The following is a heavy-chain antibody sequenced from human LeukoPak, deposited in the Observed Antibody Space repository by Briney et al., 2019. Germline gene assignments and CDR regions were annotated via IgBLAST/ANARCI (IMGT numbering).Heavy chain of an antibody. CDR1: GGSISSSSYY. J-gene: IGHJ4*02. Sequence: SETLSLTCTVSGGSISSSSYYWGWIRQPPGKGLEWIGSIYYSGSTYYNPSLKSRVTISVDTSKNQFSLKLSSVTAADTAVYYCARLGYYDYVWGSYRPSYYFDYWGQGTLVTVSS. CDR3: ARLGYYDYVWGSYRPSYYFDY. V-gene: IGHV4-39*07. D-gene: IGHD3-16*02. CDR2: IYYSGST.